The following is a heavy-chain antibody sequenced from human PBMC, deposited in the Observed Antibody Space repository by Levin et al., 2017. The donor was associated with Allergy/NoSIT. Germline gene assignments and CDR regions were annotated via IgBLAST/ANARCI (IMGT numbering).Heavy chain of an antibody. CDR3: ARESRNDYGLYYFDY. CDR2: ISSSSSYI. V-gene: IGHV3-21*01. D-gene: IGHD4-17*01. CDR1: GFTFSSYS. Sequence: GESLKISCAASGFTFSSYSMNWVRQAPGKGLEWVSSISSSSSYIYYADSVKGRFTISRDNAKNSLYLQMNSLRAEDTAVYYCARESRNDYGLYYFDYWGQGTLVTVSS. J-gene: IGHJ4*02.